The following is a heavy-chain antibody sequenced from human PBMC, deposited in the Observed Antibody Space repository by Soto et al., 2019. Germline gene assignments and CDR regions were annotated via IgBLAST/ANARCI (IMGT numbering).Heavy chain of an antibody. Sequence: QVQLVQSGAEVKKPGSSMKVSCKASVGNFSSYAISWVRQAPGQGLEWMGGIIPIFGTADYAQKFHGRVTITADESTSTAYMELSSLRSEDTAVYYCARGITGTVTYYYGLDVWGQGTTVTVSS. V-gene: IGHV1-69*12. D-gene: IGHD1-20*01. CDR1: VGNFSSYA. CDR3: ARGITGTVTYYYGLDV. J-gene: IGHJ6*02. CDR2: IIPIFGTA.